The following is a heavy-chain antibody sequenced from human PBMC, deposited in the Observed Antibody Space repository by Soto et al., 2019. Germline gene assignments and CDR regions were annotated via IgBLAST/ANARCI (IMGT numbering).Heavy chain of an antibody. Sequence: ASVKVSCKASGNTFTNFGVTCVRQAPGQGLGWMGWISAYTDDPNYAQKFQGRVTMTIDTSTSTAYLDLRSLTSDDTAVYYCARVIPGAEAWFDPWGQGTLVTVSS. CDR2: ISAYTDDP. CDR1: GNTFTNFG. D-gene: IGHD2-2*01. V-gene: IGHV1-18*01. CDR3: ARVIPGAEAWFDP. J-gene: IGHJ5*02.